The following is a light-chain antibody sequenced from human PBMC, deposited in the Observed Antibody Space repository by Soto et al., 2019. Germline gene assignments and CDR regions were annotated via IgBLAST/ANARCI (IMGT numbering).Light chain of an antibody. V-gene: IGLV2-14*01. Sequence: QSALTQPASVSGSPGQSITISCTGTSSDVGGYDYVSWYQQHPGKAPKLMIYEVSNPPSGVSNRFSGYTSGNTASLTISGLQPADDADYYCCSDRNDSTPAVFGTGTKLTVL. CDR2: EVS. CDR1: SSDVGGYDY. J-gene: IGLJ1*01. CDR3: CSDRNDSTPAV.